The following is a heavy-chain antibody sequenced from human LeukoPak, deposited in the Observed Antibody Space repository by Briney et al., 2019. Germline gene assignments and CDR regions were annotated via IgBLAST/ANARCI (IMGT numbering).Heavy chain of an antibody. Sequence: GPVKVSCKASGYTFTGYYMHWLRQAPGQGLEWMGWINPNSGGTNYAQKFQGRVTMTRDTSISTAYMELSRLRSDDTAVYYCAIEELRYFDWLYPQTTGFDYWGQGTLVTVSS. CDR3: AIEELRYFDWLYPQTTGFDY. D-gene: IGHD3-9*01. CDR2: INPNSGGT. V-gene: IGHV1-2*02. J-gene: IGHJ4*02. CDR1: GYTFTGYY.